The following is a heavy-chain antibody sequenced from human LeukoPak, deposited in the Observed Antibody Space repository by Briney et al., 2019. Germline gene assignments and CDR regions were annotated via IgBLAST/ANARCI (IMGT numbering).Heavy chain of an antibody. CDR3: ARAGGSDYDILTGYSSSCYFDY. J-gene: IGHJ4*02. CDR2: IYYSGST. D-gene: IGHD3-9*01. CDR1: GGSISSSSYY. Sequence: PSETLSLTCTVSGGSISSSSYYWGWIRQPPGKGLEWIGSIYYSGSTYYNPSLKSRVTISVDTSKNQFSLKLSSVTAADTAVYYCARAGGSDYDILTGYSSSCYFDYWGQGTLVTVSS. V-gene: IGHV4-39*07.